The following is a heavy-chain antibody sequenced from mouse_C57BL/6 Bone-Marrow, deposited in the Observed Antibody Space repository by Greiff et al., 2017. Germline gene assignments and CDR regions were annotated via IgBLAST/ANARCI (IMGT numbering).Heavy chain of an antibody. J-gene: IGHJ1*03. Sequence: LQQSGPGLVQPSQSLSITCTVSGFSLTSYGVHWVRQSPGKGLEWLGVIWRGGSTDYNAAFMSRLSITKDNSKSQVFFKMNSLQADDTAIYYCAKTNPPNYYGSTDWYFDVWGTGTTVTVSS. V-gene: IGHV2-5*01. D-gene: IGHD1-1*01. CDR1: GFSLTSYG. CDR3: AKTNPPNYYGSTDWYFDV. CDR2: IWRGGST.